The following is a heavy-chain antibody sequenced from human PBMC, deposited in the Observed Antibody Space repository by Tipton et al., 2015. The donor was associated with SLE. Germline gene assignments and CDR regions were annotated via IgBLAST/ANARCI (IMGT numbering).Heavy chain of an antibody. J-gene: IGHJ3*02. D-gene: IGHD3-10*01. Sequence: TLSLTCTVSGGSISSSSYYWGWIRQPPGKGLEWFGSIYYSGSTYYNPSLKSRVPISVDTSKNQFSLKLSSVTAADTAVYYCARGVWFGELRGRAFDIWGQGTVVTVSS. CDR3: ARGVWFGELRGRAFDI. CDR2: IYYSGST. CDR1: GGSISSSSYY. V-gene: IGHV4-39*07.